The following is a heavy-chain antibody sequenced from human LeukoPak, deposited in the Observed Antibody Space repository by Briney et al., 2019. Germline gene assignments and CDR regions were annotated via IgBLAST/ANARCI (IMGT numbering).Heavy chain of an antibody. CDR1: GGTFSSYA. CDR2: IIPIFGTA. J-gene: IGHJ4*02. CDR3: ANWPELRSSSSWFYY. V-gene: IGHV1-69*06. D-gene: IGHD6-13*01. Sequence: SVKVSCKASGGTFSSYAISWVRQAPGQGLEWMGEIIPIFGTANYAQKFQGRVTITADKSTSTAYMELSSLRSEDTAVYYCANWPELRSSSSWFYYWGQGTLVTVSS.